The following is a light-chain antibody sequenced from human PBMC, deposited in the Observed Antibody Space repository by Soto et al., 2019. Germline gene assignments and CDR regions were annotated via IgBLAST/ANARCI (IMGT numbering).Light chain of an antibody. CDR2: DIT. V-gene: IGLV2-14*01. Sequence: QSALTQPASVSGSPGQSITISCTGTSSDVGYYNYVSWYQQRPGKAPKLMIYDITTRPSGVSYRFSGSKSGNTASLTISGLQAEDEAYYYCTSYTSSNTYFFGTGTKLTVL. CDR1: SSDVGYYNY. CDR3: TSYTSSNTYF. J-gene: IGLJ1*01.